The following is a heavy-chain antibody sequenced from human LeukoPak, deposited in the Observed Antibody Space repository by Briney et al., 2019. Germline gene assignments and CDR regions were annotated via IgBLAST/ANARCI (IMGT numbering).Heavy chain of an antibody. J-gene: IGHJ4*02. CDR2: IYYSGST. D-gene: IGHD3-9*01. V-gene: IGHV4-30-4*01. Sequence: SETLSLTCTVSGGSISSGDYYWSWIRQPPGKGLEWIGYIYYSGSTYYNPSLRSRVTISVDTSKNQFSLKLSSVTAADTAVYYCARAYYDILTDYSYYFDYWGQGTLITVSS. CDR3: ARAYYDILTDYSYYFDY. CDR1: GGSISSGDYY.